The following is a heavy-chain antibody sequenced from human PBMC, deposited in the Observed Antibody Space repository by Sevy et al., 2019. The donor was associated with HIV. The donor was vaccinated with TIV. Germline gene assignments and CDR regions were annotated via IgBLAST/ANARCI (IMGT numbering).Heavy chain of an antibody. CDR2: IYYTGST. D-gene: IGHD3-16*01. V-gene: IGHV4-31*03. CDR3: ARDRGLGGYFES. Sequence: SETLSLTCTVSGGSINSGAYYWNWIRQSPGKGLEWIGNIYYTGSTDYNPSLKSRVTISVDTSKNKFSLKLSSVTAADTAMYYCARDRGLGGYFESWGQGTLVTVSS. J-gene: IGHJ4*02. CDR1: GGSINSGAYY.